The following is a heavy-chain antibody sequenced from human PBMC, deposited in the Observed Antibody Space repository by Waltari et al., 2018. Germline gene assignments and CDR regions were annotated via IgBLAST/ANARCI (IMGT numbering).Heavy chain of an antibody. V-gene: IGHV2-5*01. CDR2: IYSNDEK. CDR1: GFSLSTSGEA. D-gene: IGHD3-3*01. CDR3: ARRGGI. J-gene: IGHJ4*01. Sequence: QITLKESGPTLVKPPQTLTLTCSFSGFSLSTSGEAVGWIRQPPGRALECLAVIYSNDEKRYSPSLKSRLTSAKDTSKNQVVLTMTNMDPVDTATYYCARRGGIWGHGALVIVSS.